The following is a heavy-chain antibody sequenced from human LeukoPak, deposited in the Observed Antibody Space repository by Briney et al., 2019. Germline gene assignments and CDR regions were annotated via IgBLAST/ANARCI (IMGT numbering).Heavy chain of an antibody. CDR3: AKSGYSSSRYYYYGMDV. Sequence: PGGSLRLSCAASGFTFSSYSMNWVRQAPGKGLEWVSAISGSGGSTYYADSVKGRFTISRDNSKNTLYLQMNSLRAEDTAVYYCAKSGYSSSRYYYYGMDVWGQGTTVTVSS. J-gene: IGHJ6*02. V-gene: IGHV3-23*01. CDR1: GFTFSSYS. D-gene: IGHD6-6*01. CDR2: ISGSGGST.